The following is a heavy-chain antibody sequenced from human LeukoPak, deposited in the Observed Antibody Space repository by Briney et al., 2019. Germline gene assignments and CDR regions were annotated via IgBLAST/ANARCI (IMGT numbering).Heavy chain of an antibody. CDR2: IYPGDSDT. Sequence: GESLKISCKGSGYSFTDYWIGWVRQMPGKGLEWKGIIYPGDSDTRYSLSFQGQVTISADKSISTAYLQWSSLKASDTAMYYCARRRDLYSGSYYPFDYWGQGTLVTVSS. J-gene: IGHJ4*02. V-gene: IGHV5-51*01. CDR1: GYSFTDYW. CDR3: ARRRDLYSGSYYPFDY. D-gene: IGHD1-26*01.